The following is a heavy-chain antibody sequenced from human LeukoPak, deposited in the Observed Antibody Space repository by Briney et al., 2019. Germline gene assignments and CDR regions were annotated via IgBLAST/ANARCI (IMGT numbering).Heavy chain of an antibody. D-gene: IGHD2-2*01. J-gene: IGHJ4*02. Sequence: AASVKVSCKASGYTFTGYYMHWVRQAPGQGLEWMGWINPNSGGTNYAQKFQGRVTMTRDTSISTAYMELSRLRSDDTAVYYCARAVVVVPAAPPGYWGQGTLVTVSS. CDR2: INPNSGGT. CDR1: GYTFTGYY. V-gene: IGHV1-2*02. CDR3: ARAVVVVPAAPPGY.